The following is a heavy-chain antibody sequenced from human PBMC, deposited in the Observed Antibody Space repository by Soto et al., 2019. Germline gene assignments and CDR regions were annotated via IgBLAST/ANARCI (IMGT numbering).Heavy chain of an antibody. Sequence: PXESLKISCKGSGCSFTSYWIAWVRQMPGKGLEWMGIIYPADSDTRYSPSFQGQVTISADKSISTAYLQWSSLKASDNAMYYCARHDSTVAHDYWGQGTLVTVSS. CDR2: IYPADSDT. CDR1: GCSFTSYW. D-gene: IGHD6-19*01. V-gene: IGHV5-51*01. J-gene: IGHJ4*02. CDR3: ARHDSTVAHDY.